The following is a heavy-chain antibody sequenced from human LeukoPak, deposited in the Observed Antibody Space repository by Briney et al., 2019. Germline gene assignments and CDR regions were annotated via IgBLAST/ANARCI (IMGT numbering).Heavy chain of an antibody. J-gene: IGHJ4*02. CDR2: IRLSGSTI. Sequence: PGGSLRLSCIGSGFTFSNYEMTWVRQAPGKGLEWVSYIRLSGSTIYYADSVRGRFTISRDNTKNSLYLQMNSLRAEDTAVYFCARDGRQWEQRPFDYWGQGTLVTVSS. CDR3: ARDGRQWEQRPFDY. V-gene: IGHV3-48*03. D-gene: IGHD1-26*01. CDR1: GFTFSNYE.